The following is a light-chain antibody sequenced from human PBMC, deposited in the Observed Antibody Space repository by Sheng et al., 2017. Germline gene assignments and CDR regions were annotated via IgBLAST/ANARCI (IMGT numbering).Light chain of an antibody. CDR2: DAS. J-gene: IGKJ4*01. CDR3: QHFNDYPLT. Sequence: AIQLTQSPSSLSAYVGDRVTITCRASQGISRSLAWYQQKPGKAPKFLMYDASSLESGVPSRFSGSGSGADFTLTISSLQPEDFATYYCQHFNDYPLTFGEGPRWRSN. CDR1: QGISRS. V-gene: IGKV1D-13*01.